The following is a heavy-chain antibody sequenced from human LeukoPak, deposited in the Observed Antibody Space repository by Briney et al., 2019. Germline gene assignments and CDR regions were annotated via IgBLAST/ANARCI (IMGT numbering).Heavy chain of an antibody. CDR1: GFTFSSFW. CDR3: AKGWYPDY. CDR2: INPDGTEK. D-gene: IGHD2-15*01. Sequence: GGSLRLSCVASGFTFSSFWMTWVRQAPGKGLEWVGNINPDGTEKYYGDSVKGRFTISRDNAKNSLFLQMSSLRAEDTAVYYCAKGWYPDYWGQGTLVTVSS. V-gene: IGHV3-7*02. J-gene: IGHJ4*02.